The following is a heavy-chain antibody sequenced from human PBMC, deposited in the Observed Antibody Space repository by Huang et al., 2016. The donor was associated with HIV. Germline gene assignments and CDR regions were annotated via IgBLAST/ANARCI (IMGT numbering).Heavy chain of an antibody. Sequence: EVQLVQSGAEVKKPGESLTIYCKGSGYSFTSYWFGWARQMPGKGREGMWIIYPGDSDTRYSPSFQGQVTISADKSISTAYLQWSSLKASNTAMYYFARLSTTWCFDDWGQGTLVTVSS. J-gene: IGHJ4*02. D-gene: IGHD2-8*02. CDR3: ARLSTTWCFDD. CDR1: GYSFTSYW. CDR2: IYPGDSDT. V-gene: IGHV5-51*01.